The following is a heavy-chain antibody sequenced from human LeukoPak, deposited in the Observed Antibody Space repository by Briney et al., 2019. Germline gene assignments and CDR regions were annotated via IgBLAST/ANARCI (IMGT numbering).Heavy chain of an antibody. D-gene: IGHD2/OR15-2a*01. CDR1: GFTFSTYW. Sequence: GGSLRLSCAASGFTFSTYWMSWVRQAPGKGLEWVANIQQDGNEKYYVDSVKGRFTISRDNAKNSLYLQVNSLRAEDTAVYYCARSGNNCYYYMDVWGKGTTVTVSS. CDR2: IQQDGNEK. J-gene: IGHJ6*03. CDR3: ARSGNNCYYYMDV. V-gene: IGHV3-7*01.